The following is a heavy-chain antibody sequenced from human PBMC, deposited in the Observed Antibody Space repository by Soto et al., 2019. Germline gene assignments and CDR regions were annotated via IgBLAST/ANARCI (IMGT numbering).Heavy chain of an antibody. CDR2: ISNDGSNK. CDR1: GFXFSSYA. J-gene: IGHJ4*02. V-gene: IGHV3-30-3*01. Sequence: GGSLRXXXAXXGFXFSSYAMHWVRQAPGKGLEWVAXISNDGSNKYYADSLKGRFTISRDNSKNTLYLQMNSLRAEDTAVYYCARDSSVFYGLKSGLDYWGQGTLVTVSS. D-gene: IGHD5-12*01. CDR3: ARDSSVFYGLKSGLDY.